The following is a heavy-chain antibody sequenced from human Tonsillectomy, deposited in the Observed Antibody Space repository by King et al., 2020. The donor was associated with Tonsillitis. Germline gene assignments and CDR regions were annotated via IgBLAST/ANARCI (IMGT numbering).Heavy chain of an antibody. Sequence: VQLVESGAEVKKPGASVKVSCKASGYTFTDYYMHWVQQAPGRGLEWMGWINPNSGDTNYAQKFQGRVTMTRDTSISTAYMELSRLRSDDTAVYYCARASVEMATIGIFDYWGQGTLVTVSS. CDR3: ARASVEMATIGIFDY. CDR2: INPNSGDT. J-gene: IGHJ4*02. D-gene: IGHD5-24*01. CDR1: GYTFTDYY. V-gene: IGHV1-2*02.